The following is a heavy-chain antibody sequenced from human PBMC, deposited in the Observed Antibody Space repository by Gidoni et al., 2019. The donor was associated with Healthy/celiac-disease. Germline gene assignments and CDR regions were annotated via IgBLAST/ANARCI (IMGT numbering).Heavy chain of an antibody. Sequence: QVQLVQSGAEVKKPGSSVKFSCKASGGTFSSYAISWVRQAPGQGLEWMGGIIPIFGTANYAQKFQGRVTITADESTSTAYMELSSLRSEDTAVYYCASWWRPGYCSGGSCYNAFDILGQGTMVTVSS. D-gene: IGHD2-15*01. J-gene: IGHJ3*02. V-gene: IGHV1-69*01. CDR2: IIPIFGTA. CDR3: ASWWRPGYCSGGSCYNAFDI. CDR1: GGTFSSYA.